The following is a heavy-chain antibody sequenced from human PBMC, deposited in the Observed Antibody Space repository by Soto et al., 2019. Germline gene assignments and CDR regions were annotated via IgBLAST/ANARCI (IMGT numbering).Heavy chain of an antibody. V-gene: IGHV1-2*04. Sequence: QVQLVQSGAAVKRPGASVTVSCRSSGDTFNDYYIHWVRQAPGQVLEWMGWINPNGGVTKYAQKFQGWVSMTRDTSIRTVYMQLSRLRSDDTAVYYCARESGGATATLDYYYFYMDVWGTGTTVTVSS. J-gene: IGHJ6*03. CDR3: ARESGGATATLDYYYFYMDV. CDR1: GDTFNDYY. D-gene: IGHD5-12*01. CDR2: INPNGGVT.